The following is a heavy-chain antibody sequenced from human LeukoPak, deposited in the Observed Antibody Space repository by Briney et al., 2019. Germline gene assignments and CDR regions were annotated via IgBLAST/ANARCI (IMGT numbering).Heavy chain of an antibody. V-gene: IGHV4-39*07. J-gene: IGHJ6*04. Sequence: SETLSLTCTVSGGSISSSSYYWGWIRQPPGKGLEWIGSIHESGTTYYTPSLKSRVTISRDTSNNQFSLKLRSVTAADTAVYYCARITIFGVADRGVWGKGTTVTVSA. CDR3: ARITIFGVADRGV. D-gene: IGHD3-3*01. CDR2: IHESGTT. CDR1: GGSISSSSYY.